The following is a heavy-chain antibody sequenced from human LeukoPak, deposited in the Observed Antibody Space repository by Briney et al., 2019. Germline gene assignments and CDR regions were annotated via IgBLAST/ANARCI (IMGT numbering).Heavy chain of an antibody. CDR1: GFTFSSYE. V-gene: IGHV3-48*03. J-gene: IGHJ3*02. D-gene: IGHD3-10*01. CDR3: AKDLHVLPNAFDI. Sequence: PGGSLRLSCAASGFTFSSYEMNWVRQAPGKGLEWVSCISSSGSTIYYADSVKGRFTISRDNAKNSLYLQMNSLRAEDTAVYYCAKDLHVLPNAFDIWGQGTMVTVSS. CDR2: ISSSGSTI.